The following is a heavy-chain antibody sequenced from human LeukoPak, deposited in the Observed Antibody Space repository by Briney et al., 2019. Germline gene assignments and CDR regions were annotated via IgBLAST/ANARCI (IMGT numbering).Heavy chain of an antibody. CDR3: AGIVPAAKGGYYFDY. CDR2: ISAYNGNT. CDR1: GYTFTSYG. Sequence: ASVKVYCKASGYTFTSYGISWERQAPGQGLEWMGWISAYNGNTNYAQKLQGRVTMTTDTSTSTAYMELRSLRSDDTAVYYCAGIVPAAKGGYYFDYWGQGTLVTVSS. J-gene: IGHJ4*02. V-gene: IGHV1-18*01. D-gene: IGHD2-2*01.